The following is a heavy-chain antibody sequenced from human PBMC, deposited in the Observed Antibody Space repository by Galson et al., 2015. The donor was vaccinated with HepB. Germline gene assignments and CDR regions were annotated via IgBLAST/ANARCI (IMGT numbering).Heavy chain of an antibody. CDR1: GFTFSSYS. J-gene: IGHJ4*02. V-gene: IGHV3-21*01. CDR3: ARGGWGWELHYFDY. D-gene: IGHD1-26*01. Sequence: SLRLSCAASGFTFSSYSMNWVRQAPGKGLEWVSSISSSSSYIYYADSVKGRFTISRDNAKNSLYLQMNSLRAEDTAVYYCARGGWGWELHYFDYWGQGTLVTVSS. CDR2: ISSSSSYI.